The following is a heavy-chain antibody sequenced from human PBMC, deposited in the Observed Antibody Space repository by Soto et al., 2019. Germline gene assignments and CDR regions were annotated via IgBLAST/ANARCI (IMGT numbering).Heavy chain of an antibody. Sequence: EVQLVESGGGLVQPGGSLRLSCAASGFTFSSYSMNWVRQAPGKGLEWVSYISSSSSTIYYADSVKGRFTISRDNAKNSLYLHMYSLRAEDTAVYYCAREYCSSTSCLNWFDPWGQGTLVTVSS. CDR3: AREYCSSTSCLNWFDP. V-gene: IGHV3-48*01. CDR2: ISSSSSTI. CDR1: GFTFSSYS. D-gene: IGHD2-2*01. J-gene: IGHJ5*02.